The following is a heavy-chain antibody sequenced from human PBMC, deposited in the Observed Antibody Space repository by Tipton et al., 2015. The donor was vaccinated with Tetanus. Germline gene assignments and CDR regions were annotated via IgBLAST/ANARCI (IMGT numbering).Heavy chain of an antibody. Sequence: SLRLSCAASGFIFSSYGIHWVRQAPGKGLEWLAVSWYDGTDKYYADSVKGRFTISRDNSKKTLYLQLNSLRARETAVYYCARAADCSGGSCFSGDFATWGQGPQVPVPS. CDR2: SWYDGTDK. CDR3: ARAADCSGGSCFSGDFAT. CDR1: GFIFSSYG. D-gene: IGHD2-15*01. V-gene: IGHV3-33*01. J-gene: IGHJ4*02.